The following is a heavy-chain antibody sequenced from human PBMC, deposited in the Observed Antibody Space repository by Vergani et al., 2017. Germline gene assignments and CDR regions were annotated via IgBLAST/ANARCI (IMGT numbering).Heavy chain of an antibody. CDR3: ARHSTVEWLVKLGWIDP. CDR2: IYYSGST. Sequence: QMQLQESGPGLVKASETLSLTCTVSGDSILSRSYYWGWIRQPPGKGLEWIASIYYSGSTYYNPSHKSRVTISVDTSKNQFSLKLGSVTAADTAVYFCARHSTVEWLVKLGWIDPWGQGILVTVSS. J-gene: IGHJ5*02. V-gene: IGHV4-39*01. D-gene: IGHD6-19*01. CDR1: GDSILSRSYY.